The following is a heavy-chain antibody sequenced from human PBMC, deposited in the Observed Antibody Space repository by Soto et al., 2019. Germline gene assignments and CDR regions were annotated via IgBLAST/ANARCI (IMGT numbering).Heavy chain of an antibody. CDR1: GGSISSSY. CDR3: ASTPRRYCIGHNCYHGAFDA. V-gene: IGHV4-59*01. Sequence: SETLSLTCTVSGGSISSSYWNWIRQSPGKGLEWIGHIYYNGNTNYSSSLKSRVTISVDTSKNQFSLKLSSVTPADTAVYYCASTPRRYCIGHNCYHGAFDAWGQGTMVTVSS. J-gene: IGHJ3*01. D-gene: IGHD2-21*01. CDR2: IYYNGNT.